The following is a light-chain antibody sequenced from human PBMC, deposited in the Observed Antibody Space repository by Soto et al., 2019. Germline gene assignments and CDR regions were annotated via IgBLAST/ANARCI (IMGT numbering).Light chain of an antibody. CDR3: QQYNRFSTWT. CDR1: QSISSY. CDR2: AAS. V-gene: IGKV1-39*01. Sequence: DIQMTQSPSSLSASVGYRFTITCRASQSISSYLNWYQQKPGKAPKLLIYAASSLQSGVPSRFSGSGSGTEFTLTIRSLQPDDFATYYCQQYNRFSTWTFGQGTKVDI. J-gene: IGKJ1*01.